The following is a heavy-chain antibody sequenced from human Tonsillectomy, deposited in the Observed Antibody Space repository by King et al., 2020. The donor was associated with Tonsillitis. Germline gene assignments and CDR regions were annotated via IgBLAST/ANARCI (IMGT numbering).Heavy chain of an antibody. Sequence: VQLVESGGGLVKRGGSLRLSCAASGFTFSSYSMNWVRQAPGKGLEWVSSISSSSSYIYYADSVKGRFTISRDNAKNSLYLQMKSLRAEDTAVYYCARDPYYGSGSYVDYWGQGTLVTVSS. D-gene: IGHD3-10*01. J-gene: IGHJ4*02. V-gene: IGHV3-21*01. CDR2: ISSSSSYI. CDR1: GFTFSSYS. CDR3: ARDPYYGSGSYVDY.